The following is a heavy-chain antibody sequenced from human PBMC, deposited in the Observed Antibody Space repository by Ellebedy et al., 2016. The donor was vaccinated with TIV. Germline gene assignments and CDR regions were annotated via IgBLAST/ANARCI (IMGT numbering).Heavy chain of an antibody. CDR2: IYYSGST. D-gene: IGHD3-3*02. J-gene: IGHJ3*02. Sequence: MPSETLSLTCTVSGGTICSYYWSWIRQPPGKGLEWIGYIYYSGSTNYNPSLKSRVTISVDTSKNQFSLKLSSVTAADTAVYYCARDSKGICAFDIWGQGTMVTVSS. CDR1: GGTICSYY. V-gene: IGHV4-59*01. CDR3: ARDSKGICAFDI.